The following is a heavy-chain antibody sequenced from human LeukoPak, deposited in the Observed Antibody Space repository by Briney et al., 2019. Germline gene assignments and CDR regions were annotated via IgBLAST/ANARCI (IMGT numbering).Heavy chain of an antibody. V-gene: IGHV4-59*01. CDR1: GGSISSYY. J-gene: IGHJ3*02. CDR2: IYYSGST. Sequence: SETLSLTCTVSGGSISSYYWSWIRQPPGKGLEWIGYIYYSGSTNYNPSLKSRVTISVDTSKNQFSLKLSSVTAADTAVYYCARDEIGSGHRDAFDIWGQGTMVTVSS. CDR3: ARDEIGSGHRDAFDI. D-gene: IGHD6-19*01.